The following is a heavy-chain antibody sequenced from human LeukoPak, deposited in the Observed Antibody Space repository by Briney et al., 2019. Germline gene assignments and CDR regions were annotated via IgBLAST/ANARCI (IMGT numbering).Heavy chain of an antibody. Sequence: ASVTVSCKVSGYTLTELSMHWVRQAPGKGLEWMGGFDPEDGETIYAQKFQGRVTMTEDTSTDTAYMELSSLRSEDTAVYYCATLWFGESSEYYFDYWGQGTLVTVSS. CDR1: GYTLTELS. J-gene: IGHJ4*02. V-gene: IGHV1-24*01. D-gene: IGHD3-10*01. CDR3: ATLWFGESSEYYFDY. CDR2: FDPEDGET.